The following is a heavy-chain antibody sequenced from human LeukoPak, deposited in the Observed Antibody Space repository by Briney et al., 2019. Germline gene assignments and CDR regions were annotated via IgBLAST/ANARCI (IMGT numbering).Heavy chain of an antibody. Sequence: GESLKISCKGSGYSFTSYWIGWVRQMPGKGLEWMGIIYPGDSDTRYSPSFQGQVTIPADKSISTAYLQWSSLKASDTAVYYCARRLTYYYDSSGLYYFDYWGQGTLVTVSS. CDR3: ARRLTYYYDSSGLYYFDY. V-gene: IGHV5-51*01. D-gene: IGHD3-22*01. CDR2: IYPGDSDT. J-gene: IGHJ4*02. CDR1: GYSFTSYW.